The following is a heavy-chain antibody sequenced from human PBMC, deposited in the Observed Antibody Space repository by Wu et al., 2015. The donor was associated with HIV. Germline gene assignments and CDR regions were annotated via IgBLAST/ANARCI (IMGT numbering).Heavy chain of an antibody. V-gene: IGHV1-18*01. CDR3: ARLDSSGYYYVRPPPWAFDI. CDR2: ISAYNGNT. CDR1: GYTFTSYG. Sequence: QVQLVQSGAEVKKPGASVKVSCKASGYTFTSYGISWVRQAPGQGLEWMGWISAYNGNTNYAQKLQGRVTMTTDTSTSTAYMELRSLRSDDTAVYYCARLDSSGYYYVRPPPWAFDIWGQGTMVTVSS. J-gene: IGHJ3*02. D-gene: IGHD3-22*01.